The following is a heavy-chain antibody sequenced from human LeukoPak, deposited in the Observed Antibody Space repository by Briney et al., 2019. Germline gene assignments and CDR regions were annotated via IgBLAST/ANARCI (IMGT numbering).Heavy chain of an antibody. CDR3: AREKGGFDI. J-gene: IGHJ3*02. CDR2: ISSNGGST. Sequence: GGSLRLSCVASGFNFSSYSMQWVRQAPGKGLEYVSVISSNGGSTYYANSVKGRFTISRDNSKNTLYLQMGSLRAEDMAAYYCAREKGGFDIWGQGTMVTVSS. D-gene: IGHD2-15*01. V-gene: IGHV3-64*01. CDR1: GFNFSSYS.